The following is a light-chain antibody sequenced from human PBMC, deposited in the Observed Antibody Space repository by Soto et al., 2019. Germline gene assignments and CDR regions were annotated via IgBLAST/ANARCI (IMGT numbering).Light chain of an antibody. CDR3: CSYAGSYTWV. CDR2: EVT. Sequence: LAQPASVSGSPGQSITIPCTGTTSDIGAYDYVSWYQQHPGKVPKLIIFEVTKRPSGFSSRFSGSKSGNTASLTISGLQAEDEADYYCCSYAGSYTWVFGSGTKVTVL. CDR1: TSDIGAYDY. V-gene: IGLV2-14*01. J-gene: IGLJ1*01.